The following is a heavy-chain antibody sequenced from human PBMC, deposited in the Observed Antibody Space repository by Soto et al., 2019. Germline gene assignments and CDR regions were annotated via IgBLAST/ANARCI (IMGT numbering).Heavy chain of an antibody. V-gene: IGHV3-9*01. CDR2: ISWNSASI. D-gene: IGHD5-18*01. J-gene: IGHJ4*02. CDR1: GFTFDDYA. CDR3: TKARGSIPLWSDIDD. Sequence: EVQLVESGGGLVQPGRSLRLSCAASGFTFDDYAMHWVRQAPGKGLEWVSGISWNSASIAYADSVKGRFTISRDNAKNSLYLQMNSLRPEDTALYYCTKARGSIPLWSDIDDWGQVILVTVSS.